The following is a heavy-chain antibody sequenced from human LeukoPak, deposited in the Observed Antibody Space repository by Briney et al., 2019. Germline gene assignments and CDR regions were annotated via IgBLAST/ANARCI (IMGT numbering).Heavy chain of an antibody. D-gene: IGHD1-1*01. CDR2: ISAGADVI. Sequence: LSGRSLRLFCEAAGFSFRIYSMGSVRRAAGKRLEWVSGISAGADVIFYADPVKGRFTISRDNSKNTLYLQMNSLRAEDSAEYYCAKSLLTTATGTGRAFDIWGQGTMVTVSA. V-gene: IGHV3-23*01. CDR3: AKSLLTTATGTGRAFDI. CDR1: GFSFRIYS. J-gene: IGHJ3*02.